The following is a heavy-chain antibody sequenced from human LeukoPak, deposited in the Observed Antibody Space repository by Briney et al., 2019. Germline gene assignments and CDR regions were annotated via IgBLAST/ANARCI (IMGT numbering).Heavy chain of an antibody. Sequence: SETLSLTCAVSGGSISSNSYYWGWIRQPPGKGLEWIGSIYYSGSTYYSPSLKSRVTISVDTSKNQFSLKLSSLTAADTAVYYCARVGAINEWLRLYYFDYWGQGTLVTVSS. J-gene: IGHJ4*02. CDR3: ARVGAINEWLRLYYFDY. D-gene: IGHD5-12*01. CDR2: IYYSGST. CDR1: GGSISSNSYY. V-gene: IGHV4-39*01.